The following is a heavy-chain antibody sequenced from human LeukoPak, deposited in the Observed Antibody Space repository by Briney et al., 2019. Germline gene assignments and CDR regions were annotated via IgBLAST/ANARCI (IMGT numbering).Heavy chain of an antibody. D-gene: IGHD3-22*01. V-gene: IGHV1-69*13. CDR1: GGTFSSYA. J-gene: IGHJ4*02. CDR2: VIPIFGTA. Sequence: SVKVSCKASGGTFSSYAISWVRQAPGQGLEWMGGVIPIFGTANYAQKFQGRVTITADESTSTAYMELSSLRSEDTAVYYCARVFLDSSGYYSRWGQGTLVTVSS. CDR3: ARVFLDSSGYYSR.